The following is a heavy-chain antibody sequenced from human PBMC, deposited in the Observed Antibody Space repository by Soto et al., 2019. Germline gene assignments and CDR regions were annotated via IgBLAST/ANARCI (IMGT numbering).Heavy chain of an antibody. V-gene: IGHV4-4*02. Sequence: SETLSLTCAVSSDSISRSHWLTWVRQSPGKGLEWLGDIYYSGSVYYNPSLRSRISISMDKSNNQFSLNMSSVTAADTALYYCAKDQSTLYFYDSSGYYYAPGAFDIWGQGTMVTVSS. CDR2: IYYSGSV. CDR1: SDSISRSHW. CDR3: AKDQSTLYFYDSSGYYYAPGAFDI. J-gene: IGHJ3*02. D-gene: IGHD3-22*01.